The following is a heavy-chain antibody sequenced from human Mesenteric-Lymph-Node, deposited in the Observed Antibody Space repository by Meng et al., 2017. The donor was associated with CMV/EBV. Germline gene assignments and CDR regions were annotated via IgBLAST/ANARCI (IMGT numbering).Heavy chain of an antibody. CDR3: AREGGYCSSTSCSLGWFAP. CDR1: SFSGYH. CDR2: ITHSGST. D-gene: IGHD2-2*01. J-gene: IGHJ5*02. V-gene: IGHV4-34*01. Sequence: SFSGYHWSWLRQPPGKGLEWIGEITHSGSTNYNPSLQSRVTISVDTSKNQFSLKLSSVTAADTAVYYCAREGGYCSSTSCSLGWFAPWGQGTLVTVSS.